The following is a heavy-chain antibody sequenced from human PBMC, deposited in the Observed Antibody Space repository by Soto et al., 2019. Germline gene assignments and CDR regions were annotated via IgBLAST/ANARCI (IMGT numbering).Heavy chain of an antibody. CDR3: ESRHDWFAP. V-gene: IGHV4-59*01. J-gene: IGHJ5*02. CDR2: IYYSGST. Sequence: NPSETLSLTCSVSGDSISSSYWSWIRQPPGKGLEWIGYIYYSGSTNYNPSLKSRVTISLDTSKNQFSLKVSSVTAADTAVYYCESRHDWFAPWGQGTPVTVSS. CDR1: GDSISSSY.